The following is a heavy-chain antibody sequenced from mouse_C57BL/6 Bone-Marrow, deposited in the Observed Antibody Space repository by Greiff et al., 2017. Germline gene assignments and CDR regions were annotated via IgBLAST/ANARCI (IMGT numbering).Heavy chain of an antibody. CDR3: ASNWVWFAY. CDR1: GFALTSYG. J-gene: IGHJ3*01. CDR2: IWGDGGT. V-gene: IGHV2-3*01. Sequence: VQLQQSGPGLVAPSQSLSISCTVSGFALTSYGVSWVRQPPGKGLEWLGVIWGDGGTNYHSAPISRLGISKDNSKSNVFLNLSSLQTEDTATYYCASNWVWFAYWGQGTLVTVSA. D-gene: IGHD4-1*01.